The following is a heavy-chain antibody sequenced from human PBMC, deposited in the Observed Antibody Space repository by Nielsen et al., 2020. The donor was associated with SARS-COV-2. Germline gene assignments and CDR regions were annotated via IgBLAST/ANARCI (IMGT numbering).Heavy chain of an antibody. CDR2: IIPIFGTA. CDR1: GYTFTANT. V-gene: IGHV1-69*13. CDR3: ARGPYYDFWSGWAYYYYYMDV. Sequence: SVKVSCKASGYTFTANTINWVRQAPGQGLEWMGGIIPIFGTANYAQKFQGRVTITADESTSTAYMELSSLRSEDTAVYYCARGPYYDFWSGWAYYYYYMDVWGKGTTVTVSS. J-gene: IGHJ6*03. D-gene: IGHD3-3*01.